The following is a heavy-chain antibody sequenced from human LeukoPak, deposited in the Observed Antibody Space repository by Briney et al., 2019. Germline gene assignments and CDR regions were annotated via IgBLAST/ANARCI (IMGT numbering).Heavy chain of an antibody. CDR2: ISDSGGTT. CDR1: GFTFSSYA. Sequence: GGSLRLSCAASGFTFSSYAMSWVRQAPGKGLEWVSGISDSGGTTNYADSVKGRFTMSRDNSKNTLYLQLNSLRAEDTAVYYCALGGYGSSWYMHYWGQGTLVTVSS. D-gene: IGHD6-13*01. J-gene: IGHJ4*02. CDR3: ALGGYGSSWYMHY. V-gene: IGHV3-23*01.